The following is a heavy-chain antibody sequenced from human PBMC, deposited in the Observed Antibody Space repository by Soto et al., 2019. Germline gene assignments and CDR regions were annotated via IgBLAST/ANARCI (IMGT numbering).Heavy chain of an antibody. CDR1: GFTFSSYA. V-gene: IGHV3-48*01. D-gene: IGHD2-8*01. Sequence: PGGSLRLSCAASGFTFSSYAMSWVRQAPGKGLEWVSYISSSSSTIYYADSVKGRFTISRDNAKNSLYLQMNSLRAEDTAVYYCARDGDIVLMAKWGQGTLVTVSS. CDR2: ISSSSSTI. J-gene: IGHJ4*02. CDR3: ARDGDIVLMAK.